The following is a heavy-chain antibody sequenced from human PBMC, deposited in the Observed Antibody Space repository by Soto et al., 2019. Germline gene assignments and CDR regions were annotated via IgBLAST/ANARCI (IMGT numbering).Heavy chain of an antibody. V-gene: IGHV4-61*01. D-gene: IGHD3-10*02. J-gene: IGHJ5*02. CDR2: SYYSGST. Sequence: QVQLQESGPGLVKPSETLSLTCTVSGGSVSSGSYYWSWLRQPPGKGLEWIGYSYYSGSTNYNPSLKSRDTISVDTSKNQFSLKLSSVTAADTAVYYCARSPSYIRGRRLCSVYNWFDPWGQGTLVTVSS. CDR3: ARSPSYIRGRRLCSVYNWFDP. CDR1: GGSVSSGSYY.